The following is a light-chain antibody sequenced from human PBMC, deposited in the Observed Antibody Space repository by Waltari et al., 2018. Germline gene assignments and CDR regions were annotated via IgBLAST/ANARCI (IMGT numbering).Light chain of an antibody. CDR1: QSIRSY. CDR2: AAS. J-gene: IGKJ2*01. V-gene: IGKV1-39*01. CDR3: QQSFGTPYT. Sequence: DIQMTQSPSSLSASVGDRVTITCRASQSIRSYLNWYQQKPGKAPKVLIYAASSLQSGVPSRFSGSGSGTDFSLTISSLQPEDFATYYCQQSFGTPYTFGHGTKLEI.